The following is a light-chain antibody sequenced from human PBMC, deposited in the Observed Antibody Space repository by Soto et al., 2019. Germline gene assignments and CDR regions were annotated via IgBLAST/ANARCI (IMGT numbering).Light chain of an antibody. J-gene: IGKJ2*01. CDR1: RSISNY. V-gene: IGKV1-39*01. CDR2: ASV. Sequence: DIQMTQSPSSLSVSVGDKVTITCRASRSISNYLNWYQQKPGKGPELLIYASVNLQSGVPSRFIGSGSGTDFTLTINSLQPDDFATYYCQQSYNTPYTCGQGTKLEI. CDR3: QQSYNTPYT.